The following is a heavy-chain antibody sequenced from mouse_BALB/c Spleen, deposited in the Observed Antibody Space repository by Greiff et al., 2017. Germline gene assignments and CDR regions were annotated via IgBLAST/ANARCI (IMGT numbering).Heavy chain of an antibody. CDR3: PRHAMDY. CDR2: INSNGGST. J-gene: IGHJ4*01. V-gene: IGHV5-6-3*01. Sequence: EVQLVESGGGLVQPGGSLKLSCAASGFPFSSYGMSWVRQTPDKRLELVATINSNGGSTYYPDSVKGRFTISRDNAKNTLYLQMSSLKSQDTAMYYWPRHAMDYWGQGTSVTVSS. CDR1: GFPFSSYG.